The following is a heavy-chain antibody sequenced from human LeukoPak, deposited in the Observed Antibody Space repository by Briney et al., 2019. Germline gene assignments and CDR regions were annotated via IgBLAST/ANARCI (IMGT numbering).Heavy chain of an antibody. CDR1: GFTFSSYA. Sequence: PGGSLRLSCAASGFTFSSYAMSWIRQPPGKGLEWIGSIYYSGSTYYNPSLKSRVTISVDTSKNQFSLKLSSVTAADTAVYYCARQGPPDYGDGYFDYWGQGTLVTVSS. J-gene: IGHJ4*02. D-gene: IGHD4-17*01. CDR3: ARQGPPDYGDGYFDY. CDR2: IYYSGST. V-gene: IGHV4-39*01.